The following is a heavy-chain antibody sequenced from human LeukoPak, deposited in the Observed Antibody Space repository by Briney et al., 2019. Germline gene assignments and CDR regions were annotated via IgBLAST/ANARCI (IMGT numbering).Heavy chain of an antibody. CDR1: GGSISSYY. CDR3: ARSGWVVPAAIYYGMDV. Sequence: ASETLSLTCTVSGGSISSYYWSRIRQPAGKGLEWIGRIYTSGSTNYNPSLKSRVTMSVDTSKNQFSLKLSSVTAADTAVYYCARSGWVVPAAIYYGMDVWGQGTTVTVSS. V-gene: IGHV4-4*07. D-gene: IGHD2-2*01. J-gene: IGHJ6*02. CDR2: IYTSGST.